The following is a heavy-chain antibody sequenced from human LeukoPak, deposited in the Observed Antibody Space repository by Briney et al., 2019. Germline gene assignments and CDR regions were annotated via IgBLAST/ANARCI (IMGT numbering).Heavy chain of an antibody. CDR1: GGSISSYY. D-gene: IGHD4-17*01. Sequence: SETLSLTCTVSGGSISSYYWSWIRQPPGKGLEWIGYTCYSGNTNYNPSLKSRVTISVDTSKNQFSLELSSVTAADTAVYYCARLGTNYGDYRFAFWGQGTLVTVSS. CDR2: TCYSGNT. V-gene: IGHV4-59*12. J-gene: IGHJ4*02. CDR3: ARLGTNYGDYRFAF.